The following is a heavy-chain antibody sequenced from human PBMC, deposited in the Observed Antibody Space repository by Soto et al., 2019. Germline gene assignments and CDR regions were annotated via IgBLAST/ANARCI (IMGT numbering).Heavy chain of an antibody. J-gene: IGHJ4*02. Sequence: QVRLVESGGGVVQPGGSLRISCAASGFTFSTYDMHWVRQAPGKGLEWVAVIRNAGSNEYYTDSVKGRFTISRDNSKDTLYLQMSSLRAEDTAVYYCATRVSGAIIVPPAAMPFDYWGQGTLVTVSS. CDR1: GFTFSTYD. CDR3: ATRVSGAIIVPPAAMPFDY. D-gene: IGHD2-2*01. CDR2: IRNAGSNE. V-gene: IGHV3-30*02.